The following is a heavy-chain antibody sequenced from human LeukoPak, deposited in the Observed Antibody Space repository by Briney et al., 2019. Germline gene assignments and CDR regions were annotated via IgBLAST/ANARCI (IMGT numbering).Heavy chain of an antibody. CDR2: IRYDGSNK. CDR1: GFTFSSYG. CDR3: AKSGPRAALNWFDP. Sequence: PGGSLRLSCAASGFTFSSYGMHWVRQAPGKGLEWVAFIRYDGSNKYYADSVKGRFTISRDNSKNTLYLQMNSLRAEDTAVYYCAKSGPRAALNWFDPWGQGTLVTVSS. J-gene: IGHJ5*02. D-gene: IGHD6-13*01. V-gene: IGHV3-30*02.